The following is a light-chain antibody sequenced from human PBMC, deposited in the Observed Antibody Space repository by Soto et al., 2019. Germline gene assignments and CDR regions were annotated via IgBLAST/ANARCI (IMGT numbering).Light chain of an antibody. V-gene: IGLV2-14*02. J-gene: IGLJ1*01. CDR1: SSDVGSYNL. CDR3: SSYSTSFFYV. Sequence: QSALTQPASVSASPGQSITIPCTGTSSDVGSYNLVSWFQQHPGKVPKLLIYEGTKRPSGLSDRFSGSKSGTTASLTISGLQAEDEAHYYCSSYSTSFFYVFGPGTKVTVL. CDR2: EGT.